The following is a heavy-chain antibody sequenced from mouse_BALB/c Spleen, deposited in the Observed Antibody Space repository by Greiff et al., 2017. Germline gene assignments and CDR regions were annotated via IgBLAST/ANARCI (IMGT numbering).Heavy chain of an antibody. Sequence: KLVESGGGLEKPGGSLKLSCAASGFTFSSYAMSWVRQTPEKRLEWVASISSGGITHYPDSVKGRFTISRDNARNILYLQMSSLRSEDTAMYYCARGIYYGYDEGYAMDYWGQGTSVTVSS. CDR1: GFTFSSYA. D-gene: IGHD2-2*01. CDR3: ARGIYYGYDEGYAMDY. J-gene: IGHJ4*01. V-gene: IGHV5-6-5*01. CDR2: ISSGGIT.